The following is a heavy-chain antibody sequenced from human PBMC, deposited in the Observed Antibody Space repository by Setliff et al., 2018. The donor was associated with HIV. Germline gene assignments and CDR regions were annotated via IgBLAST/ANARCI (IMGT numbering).Heavy chain of an antibody. V-gene: IGHV4-61*05. J-gene: IGHJ6*03. CDR1: GGSISSSSYY. CDR3: ARGRKRDGYNFYYYYMDV. CDR2: SYYSGST. D-gene: IGHD5-12*01. Sequence: KSSETLSLTCTVSGGSISSSSYYWSWIRQPPGKGLEWIGYSYYSGSTNYNPSLKSRVTITVDTSKNQCSLKLSSMTAADAAVYYCARGRKRDGYNFYYYYMDVWDKGTTVTVSS.